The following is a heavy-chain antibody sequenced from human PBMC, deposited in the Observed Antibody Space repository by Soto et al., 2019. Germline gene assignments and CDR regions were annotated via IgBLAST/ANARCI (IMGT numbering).Heavy chain of an antibody. J-gene: IGHJ5*02. D-gene: IGHD1-26*01. CDR1: GGSLSGYY. Sequence: PSETLSLTCTVYGGSLSGYYWSWIRQPPGKGLERIGEINHSGNTNYNPSLKSRVIISVDASKSQFSLKVTSVTVADTAVYYCAIGPDSGSNYAWFDPWGQGILVTVSS. CDR3: AIGPDSGSNYAWFDP. CDR2: INHSGNT. V-gene: IGHV4-34*01.